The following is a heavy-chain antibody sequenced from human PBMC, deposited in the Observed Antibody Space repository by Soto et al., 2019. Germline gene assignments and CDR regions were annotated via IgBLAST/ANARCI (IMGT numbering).Heavy chain of an antibody. Sequence: QVHLVQSGAEMKKPGSSVKVSCKVSVGDLRNSGISWVRQAPGQGLEWMGGIFPLLAMVDYSKKFQGRVTITADESTNTAYMDLGSLRSDDTAVYYCAKEDRAAFKSWGQGTRVIVSS. J-gene: IGHJ4*02. V-gene: IGHV1-69*04. CDR1: VGDLRNSG. CDR2: IFPLLAMV. D-gene: IGHD2-15*01. CDR3: AKEDRAAFKS.